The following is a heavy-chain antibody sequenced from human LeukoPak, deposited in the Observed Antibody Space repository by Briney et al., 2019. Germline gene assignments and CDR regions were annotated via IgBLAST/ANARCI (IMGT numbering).Heavy chain of an antibody. CDR1: GYTFTSHG. D-gene: IGHD3-9*01. CDR2: ISAYNGNT. Sequence: ASVKVSCKASGYTFTSHGISWVRQAPGPGLECMGWISAYNGNTNYVQKLQGRVTMTTDTSTSTAYMELRSLRSDDTAVYYCARAGPETYYDILTGYFIHYACDIWREGTKDSVSS. J-gene: IGHJ3*02. CDR3: ARAGPETYYDILTGYFIHYACDI. V-gene: IGHV1-18*01.